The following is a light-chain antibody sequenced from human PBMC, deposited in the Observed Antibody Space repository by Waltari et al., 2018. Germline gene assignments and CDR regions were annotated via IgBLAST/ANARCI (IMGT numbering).Light chain of an antibody. V-gene: IGKV1-39*01. CDR1: QSISSY. J-gene: IGKJ1*01. CDR3: QQSYSTPPWT. CDR2: HAS. Sequence: DIQMTQSPSSLSAPVGDRVTITCRASQSISSYLNRYQQKPGKDPKLLIYHASKLQSGVPSRFSGSGSWTDFTLTISSLQPEDFATYYCQQSYSTPPWTFGQGTKVEIK.